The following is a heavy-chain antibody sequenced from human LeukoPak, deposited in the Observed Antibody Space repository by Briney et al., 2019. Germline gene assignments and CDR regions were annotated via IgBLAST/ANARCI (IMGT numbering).Heavy chain of an antibody. CDR2: IYTSGSS. V-gene: IGHV4-4*07. CDR1: GGSISTYY. Sequence: SETLSLTCTVSGGSISTYYWSWIRQPAGKGLEWIGRIYTSGSSNYNTPLKSRVTMSVDTSKNQFSLKLSSVTTADTAVYYCARAQEAAAGGFDYWGQGTLVTVSS. J-gene: IGHJ4*02. D-gene: IGHD6-13*01. CDR3: ARAQEAAAGGFDY.